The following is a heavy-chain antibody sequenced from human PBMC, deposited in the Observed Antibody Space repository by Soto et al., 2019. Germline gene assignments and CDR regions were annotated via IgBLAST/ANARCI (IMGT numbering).Heavy chain of an antibody. CDR1: GFTFSSYP. V-gene: IGHV3-30-3*01. D-gene: IGHD3-10*01. CDR3: ARTESHGSGAYSAMDV. Sequence: GGSLRLSCVASGFTFSSYPMHWVRQAPGKGLEWVTSTSSDGSKKYYTDSVKGRFTISRDDSKNTLILQMNSLRPEDTGVYHCARTESHGSGAYSAMDVWGQGTTVTVSS. CDR2: TSSDGSKK. J-gene: IGHJ6*02.